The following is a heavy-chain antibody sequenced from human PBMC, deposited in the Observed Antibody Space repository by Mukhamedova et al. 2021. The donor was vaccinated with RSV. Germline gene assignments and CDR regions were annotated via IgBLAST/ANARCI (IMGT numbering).Heavy chain of an antibody. Sequence: WVGGINAGNGNTKYSQKFQGRVTITRDTSASTAYMELSSLRSEDTAVYYCARGLSSGSGLDPWGKGTLVTVSS. CDR3: ARGLSSGSGLDP. V-gene: IGHV1-3*01. J-gene: IGHJ5*02. CDR2: INAGNGNT. D-gene: IGHD6-19*01.